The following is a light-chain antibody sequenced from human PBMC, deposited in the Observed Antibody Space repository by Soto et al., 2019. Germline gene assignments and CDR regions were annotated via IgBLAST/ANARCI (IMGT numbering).Light chain of an antibody. CDR1: SSDVGAHNY. CDR2: EVS. Sequence: QPASVSGSPGQSITISCTGTSSDVGAHNYVSWYQQHPGKAPKLMIYEVSNRPSGVSYRFSGSKSGNTASLTISGLQAEDEADYYCSSYTSSSTQVFGGGTKLTVL. CDR3: SSYTSSSTQV. J-gene: IGLJ2*01. V-gene: IGLV2-14*01.